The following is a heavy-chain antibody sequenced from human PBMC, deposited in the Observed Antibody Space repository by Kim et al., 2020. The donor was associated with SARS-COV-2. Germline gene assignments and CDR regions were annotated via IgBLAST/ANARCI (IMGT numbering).Heavy chain of an antibody. CDR2: IDSGGTST. CDR1: GFTFRNYW. CDR3: ARGTFDY. J-gene: IGHJ4*02. V-gene: IGHV3-74*01. Sequence: LSLTCAASGFTFRNYWMHWVRQAPGKGLVWVSRIDSGGTSTSYADSVKGRFTISRDNAKNTVYLQMNSLRAEDTAVYYCARGTFDYWGQGTLVTVSS.